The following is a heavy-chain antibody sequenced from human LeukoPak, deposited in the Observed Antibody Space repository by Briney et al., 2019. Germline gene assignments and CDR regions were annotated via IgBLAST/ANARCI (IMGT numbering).Heavy chain of an antibody. CDR3: ARRITSSGYYRDDS. V-gene: IGHV4-59*08. CDR2: IFYSGST. J-gene: IGHJ4*02. D-gene: IGHD3-22*01. Sequence: SETLSLTCTVSAGFANSDYWSWIRQPPGKGLEWIGYIFYSGSTNYNPSLKSRVTISVDTSKNQFSLKLSSVTAAAPAVYYCARRITSSGYYRDDSWGQGTLVTVSS. CDR1: AGFANSDY.